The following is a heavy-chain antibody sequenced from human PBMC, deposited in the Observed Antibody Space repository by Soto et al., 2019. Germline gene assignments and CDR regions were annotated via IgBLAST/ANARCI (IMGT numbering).Heavy chain of an antibody. CDR2: ISGSGGST. CDR3: AKDSVAAAGHYYYYGMDV. V-gene: IGHV3-23*01. D-gene: IGHD6-13*01. Sequence: EVQLLESGGGLVQPGGSLRLSCAASGFTFSSYAMSWVRQAPGKGLEWVSAISGSGGSTYYADSVKGRFTISRDNSKNPLYLQMNSLRAEDTAVYYCAKDSVAAAGHYYYYGMDVWGQGTTVTVSS. CDR1: GFTFSSYA. J-gene: IGHJ6*02.